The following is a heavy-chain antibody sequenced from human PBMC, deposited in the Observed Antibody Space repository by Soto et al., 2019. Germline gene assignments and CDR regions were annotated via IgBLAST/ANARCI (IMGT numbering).Heavy chain of an antibody. J-gene: IGHJ6*02. CDR2: INHSGGT. V-gene: IGHV4-34*01. CDR3: ARRVDDYVWGRYRLSSYGMDV. CDR1: GGSFSGYY. D-gene: IGHD3-16*02. Sequence: PSETLSLTCTVYGGSFSGYYWTWIRQPPGKGLEWIGEINHSGGTNYNPSLKGRVTISIDTSKNQFSLKLRSVIAADTAVYYCARRVDDYVWGRYRLSSYGMDVWGQGTTVTVSS.